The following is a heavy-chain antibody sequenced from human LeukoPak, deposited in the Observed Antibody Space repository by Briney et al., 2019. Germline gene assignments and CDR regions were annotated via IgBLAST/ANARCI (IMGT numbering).Heavy chain of an antibody. CDR2: ISSSTPTI. D-gene: IGHD6-19*01. CDR1: GFTFSSYE. CDR3: ARDGSIAVKNWFDP. V-gene: IGHV3-48*03. J-gene: IGHJ5*02. Sequence: GGSLRLSCAASGFTFSSYEMNWVRQAPGKGLEWVAYISSSTPTIYYANSVKGRFTISRDNSKNSLYLQMNSLRAEDTAVYYCARDGSIAVKNWFDPWGQGTLVTVSS.